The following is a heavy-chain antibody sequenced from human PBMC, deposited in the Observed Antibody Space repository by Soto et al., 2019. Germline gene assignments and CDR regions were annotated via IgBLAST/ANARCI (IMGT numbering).Heavy chain of an antibody. J-gene: IGHJ6*03. CDR1: GGSISSYY. CDR3: ARHGDDFWSGSLCYMDV. Sequence: SETLSLTCTVSGGSISSYYWSWIRQPPGKGLEWIGYIYYSGSTNYNPSLKSRVTISVDTSKNQFSLKLSSVTAADTAVYYCARHGDDFWSGSLCYMDVWGKGTTVTVSS. D-gene: IGHD3-3*01. V-gene: IGHV4-59*08. CDR2: IYYSGST.